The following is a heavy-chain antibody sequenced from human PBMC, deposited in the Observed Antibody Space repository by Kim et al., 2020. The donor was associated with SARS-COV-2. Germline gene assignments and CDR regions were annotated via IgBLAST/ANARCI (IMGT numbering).Heavy chain of an antibody. J-gene: IGHJ4*02. Sequence: GGSLRLSCAASGFAFNIYAMSWVRQAPGKGLEWVSGIGAGGGSTYYADSVKGRFTISRDPSKNTLYLQMNSLRAEDTAVYYCAKDSRYYYDSSDTFDYWGQGTLVTVSS. CDR1: GFAFNIYA. D-gene: IGHD3-22*01. CDR2: IGAGGGST. V-gene: IGHV3-23*01. CDR3: AKDSRYYYDSSDTFDY.